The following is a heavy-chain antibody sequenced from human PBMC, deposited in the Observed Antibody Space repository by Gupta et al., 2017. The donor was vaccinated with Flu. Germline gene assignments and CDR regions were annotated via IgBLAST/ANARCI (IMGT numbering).Heavy chain of an antibody. V-gene: IGHV3-9*01. D-gene: IGHD6-6*01. Sequence: RQAPGKGLEWVSGISWNSGRIGYADSVKGRFTISRDNAKNSLYLQMNSLRAEDTALYYCAKDRRGQLDYMDVWGKGTTVTVSS. CDR3: AKDRRGQLDYMDV. CDR2: ISWNSGRI. J-gene: IGHJ6*03.